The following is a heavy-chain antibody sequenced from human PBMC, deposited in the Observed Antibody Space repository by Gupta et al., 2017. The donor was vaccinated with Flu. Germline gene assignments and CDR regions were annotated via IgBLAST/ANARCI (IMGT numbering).Heavy chain of an antibody. J-gene: IGHJ6*02. CDR2: IRNYIDGATT. D-gene: IGHD6-25*01. Sequence: EEQLVQFGGDLIKPGGSLRLSCVGSGFIFDNAWMSWVRQAPGKGLEWVGRIRNYIDGATTDYAAPVKGRFVISRDDSENTLYLQMSDLKTEDTGVYYCATGLGSGWHFYYYGMDVWGQGTTVTVS. CDR1: GFIFDNAW. CDR3: ATGLGSGWHFYYYGMDV. V-gene: IGHV3-15*01.